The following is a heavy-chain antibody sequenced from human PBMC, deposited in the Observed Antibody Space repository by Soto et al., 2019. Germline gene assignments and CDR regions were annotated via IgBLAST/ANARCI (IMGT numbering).Heavy chain of an antibody. CDR1: GFTVSSNY. CDR3: ARDQVGATTEYFQH. CDR2: IYSGGGT. J-gene: IGHJ1*01. D-gene: IGHD1-26*01. V-gene: IGHV3-66*01. Sequence: EVQLVESGGGLVQPGGSLRLSCAASGFTVSSNYMSWVRQAPGKGLEWVSVIYSGGGTYYADSVKGRFTISRDNSKNTLYLRMNSLRAEDTAVYYCARDQVGATTEYFQHWGQGTLVTVSS.